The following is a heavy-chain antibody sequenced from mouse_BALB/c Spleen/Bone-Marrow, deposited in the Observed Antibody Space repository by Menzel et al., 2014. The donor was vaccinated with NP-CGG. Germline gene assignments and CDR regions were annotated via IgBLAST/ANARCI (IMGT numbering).Heavy chain of an antibody. J-gene: IGHJ4*01. CDR3: ARQNYRGAMDY. V-gene: IGHV5-12*02. Sequence: EVQLVESGGGLVQPGGSPKLSCATSGFTFSDYYMYWVRQTPEKRLEWVAYISNGGGSTYYPDTVKGRFTISRDNAKNTLYLQMSRLKSEDTAMYYCARQNYRGAMDYWGQGTSVTVSS. CDR1: GFTFSDYY. CDR2: ISNGGGST. D-gene: IGHD2-14*01.